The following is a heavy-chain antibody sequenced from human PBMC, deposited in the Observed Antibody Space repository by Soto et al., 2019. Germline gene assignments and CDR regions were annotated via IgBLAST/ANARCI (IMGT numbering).Heavy chain of an antibody. CDR3: ARGDTLRYGPDXMDV. CDR1: GYTFTGYY. D-gene: IGHD3-9*01. J-gene: IGHJ6*03. V-gene: IGHV1-2*04. Sequence: ASVKVSFKASGYTFTGYYMHWVRQAPGQGLEWMGWINPNSGGTNYAQKFQGWVTMTRDTSISTAYMELSRLRSDDTAVYYCARGDTLRYGPDXMDVWAKGTTVTVSS. CDR2: INPNSGGT.